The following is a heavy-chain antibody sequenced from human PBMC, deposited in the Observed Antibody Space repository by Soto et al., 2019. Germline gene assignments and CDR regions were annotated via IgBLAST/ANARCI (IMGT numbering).Heavy chain of an antibody. CDR3: ARVRKEAAHWGFDS. Sequence: SETLSLTCTVSGGSISSYYWSWFRQPPGKGLEWIGYIYYSGSTSYNPSLKSRVTMSVDTSRNQFSLKLSSVTAAVTAVYYCARVRKEAAHWGFDSSGQGTLVTGSS. V-gene: IGHV4-59*01. CDR1: GGSISSYY. J-gene: IGHJ4*02. D-gene: IGHD7-27*01. CDR2: IYYSGST.